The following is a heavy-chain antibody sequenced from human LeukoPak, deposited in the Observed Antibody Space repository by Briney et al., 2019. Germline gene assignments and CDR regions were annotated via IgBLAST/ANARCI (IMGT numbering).Heavy chain of an antibody. CDR3: ARDRVTIFGVVRLDMDV. CDR1: GFTFSSYA. D-gene: IGHD3-3*01. CDR2: ISSSSSYI. J-gene: IGHJ6*03. V-gene: IGHV3-21*01. Sequence: GGSLRLSCAASGFTFSSYAMHWVRQAPGKGLEWVSSISSSSSYIYYADSVKGRFTISRDNAKSSLYLQMNSLRAEDTAVYYCARDRVTIFGVVRLDMDVWGKGTTVTVSS.